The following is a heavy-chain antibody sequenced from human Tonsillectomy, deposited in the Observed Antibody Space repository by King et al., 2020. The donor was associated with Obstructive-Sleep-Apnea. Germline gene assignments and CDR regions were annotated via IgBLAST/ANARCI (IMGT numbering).Heavy chain of an antibody. Sequence: VQLVESGGGLVQPGRSLRLSCAASGFTFDDYAMHWVRQAPGKGLEWVSGISWNSGNIGYADSVKGRFTISRDNAKNSLYLQMNSLRAEETALYYCAKGYYDTKGYYLDYWGKGPLATVSS. V-gene: IGHV3-9*01. CDR3: AKGYYDTKGYYLDY. D-gene: IGHD3-22*01. J-gene: IGHJ4*02. CDR1: GFTFDDYA. CDR2: ISWNSGNI.